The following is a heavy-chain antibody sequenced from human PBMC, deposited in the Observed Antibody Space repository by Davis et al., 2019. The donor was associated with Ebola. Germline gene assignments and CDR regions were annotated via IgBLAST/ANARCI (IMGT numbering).Heavy chain of an antibody. J-gene: IGHJ5*01. CDR3: ARGGNWFDS. CDR1: GFGFAFHR. CDR2: INNDGSST. Sequence: HTGGSLRLSCAASGFGFAFHRMGWVRQAPGKGLVWVSRINNDGSSTSYADSVKGRFTISRDNAKNTLYLQMNSLRAEDAAVYYCARGGNWFDSWGQGTLVTVSS. D-gene: IGHD2-15*01. V-gene: IGHV3-74*01.